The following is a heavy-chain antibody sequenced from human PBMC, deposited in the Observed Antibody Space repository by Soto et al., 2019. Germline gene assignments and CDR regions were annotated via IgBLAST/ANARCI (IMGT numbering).Heavy chain of an antibody. J-gene: IGHJ3*02. V-gene: IGHV3-33*01. CDR3: ARGGPEEATVTPVTAFDI. CDR2: IWYDGSNK. CDR1: GFTFSSYG. D-gene: IGHD4-17*01. Sequence: GGSLRLSCAASGFTFSSYGMHWVRQAPGKGLEWVAVIWYDGSNKYNADSVKGRFTISRDNSKNTLYLQMNSLRAEITAVYYCARGGPEEATVTPVTAFDIWGQGTMVTVSS.